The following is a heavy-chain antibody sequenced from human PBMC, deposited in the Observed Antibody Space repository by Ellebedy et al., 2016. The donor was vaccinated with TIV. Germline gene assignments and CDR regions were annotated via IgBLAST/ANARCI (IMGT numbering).Heavy chain of an antibody. CDR3: AKGSMVRGLAG. Sequence: SQTLSLTXXIDVPSITGYHWAWVRQPPGKGLEWIGDVHHRGGTRYISSLKGRLTISLDTSRKEFSLYITSVTAADTALYFCAKGSMVRGLAGWGQGTLVTVSS. CDR2: VHHRGGT. V-gene: IGHV4-34*01. D-gene: IGHD3-10*01. CDR1: VPSITGYH. J-gene: IGHJ4*02.